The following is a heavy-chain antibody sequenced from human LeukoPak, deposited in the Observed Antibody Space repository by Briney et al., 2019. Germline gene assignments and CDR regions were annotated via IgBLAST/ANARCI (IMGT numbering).Heavy chain of an antibody. CDR1: GGSISSDSYY. CDR3: AREPHYYYGSGAPY. CDR2: IYYSGST. Sequence: PSETLSLTCTVSGGSISSDSYYWSWIRQHPGKGLEWIGFIYYSGSTYYNPSLKSRIAISVDTSKNQFSLKLSSVTAADTAVYYCAREPHYYYGSGAPYWGQGTLVTVSS. V-gene: IGHV4-31*03. J-gene: IGHJ4*02. D-gene: IGHD3-10*01.